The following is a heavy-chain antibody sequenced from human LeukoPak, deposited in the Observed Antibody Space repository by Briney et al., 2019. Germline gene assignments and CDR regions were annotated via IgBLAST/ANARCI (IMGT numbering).Heavy chain of an antibody. D-gene: IGHD2-2*02. V-gene: IGHV4-30-2*01. CDR3: ARVRLHYQLLYGNWFDP. J-gene: IGHJ5*02. CDR2: IYHSGST. Sequence: SETLSLTCAVSGGSISSGGYSWSWIRQPPGKGLEWIGYIYHSGSTYYNPSLKSRVTISVDRSKNQFSLKLSSVTAADTAVYYCARVRLHYQLLYGNWFDPWGQGTLVTVSS. CDR1: GGSISSGGYS.